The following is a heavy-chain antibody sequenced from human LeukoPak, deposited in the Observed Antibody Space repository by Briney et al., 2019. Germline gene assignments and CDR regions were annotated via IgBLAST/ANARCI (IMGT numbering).Heavy chain of an antibody. J-gene: IGHJ4*02. V-gene: IGHV4-34*01. D-gene: IGHD3-10*01. Sequence: SETLSLTCAVYGGSFSGYYWSWIRQPPGKGLEWIGEINHSGSTNYNPSLKSRVTITVDTSKNQFSLKLSSVTAADTAVYYCARGITPDYWGQGTLVTVSS. CDR2: INHSGST. CDR1: GGSFSGYY. CDR3: ARGITPDY.